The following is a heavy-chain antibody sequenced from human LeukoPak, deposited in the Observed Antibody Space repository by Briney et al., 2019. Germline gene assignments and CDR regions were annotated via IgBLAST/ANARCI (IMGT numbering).Heavy chain of an antibody. Sequence: ASVKVSCKASGYTFSGYYIHWVRQAPGQGLEWMGVTKPDSGDTNYAQKFRGRVTMTRDTSITTAYMELNRLTSDDTAVYYCVRDRPHNWFDPWGQGTLVTVSS. V-gene: IGHV1-2*02. CDR2: TKPDSGDT. CDR1: GYTFSGYY. CDR3: VRDRPHNWFDP. J-gene: IGHJ5*02.